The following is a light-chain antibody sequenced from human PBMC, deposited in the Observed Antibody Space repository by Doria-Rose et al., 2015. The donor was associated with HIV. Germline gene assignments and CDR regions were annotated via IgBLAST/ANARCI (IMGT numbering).Light chain of an antibody. Sequence: ITKSPSSLSASVGDRVTITCRASQGISNFLAWYQQKPGRVPKLLIYAASTLQSGVPSRFSGSGSGTDFSLTISTLQPEDVAIYYCQNYNSAPLTFGGGSKEEIK. CDR3: QNYNSAPLT. CDR1: QGISNF. J-gene: IGKJ4*01. CDR2: AAS. V-gene: IGKV1-27*01.